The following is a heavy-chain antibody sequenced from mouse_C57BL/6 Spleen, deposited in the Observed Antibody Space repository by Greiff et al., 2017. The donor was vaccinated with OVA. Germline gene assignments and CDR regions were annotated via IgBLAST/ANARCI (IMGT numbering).Heavy chain of an antibody. Sequence: QAQLKESGAELARPGASVKLSCKASGYTFTSYGISWVKQRTGQGLEWIGEIYPRSGNTYYNEKFKGKATLTADKSSSTAYMELRSLTSEDSAVYFCAREVGMVTYYFDYWGQGTTLTVSS. J-gene: IGHJ2*01. D-gene: IGHD2-3*01. CDR1: GYTFTSYG. CDR2: IYPRSGNT. CDR3: AREVGMVTYYFDY. V-gene: IGHV1-81*01.